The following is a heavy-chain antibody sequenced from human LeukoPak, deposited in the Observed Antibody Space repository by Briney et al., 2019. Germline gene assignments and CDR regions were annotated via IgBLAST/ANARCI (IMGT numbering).Heavy chain of an antibody. CDR2: FLSDGSRT. CDR3: ARVGDYGSGFDL. Sequence: GGSLRLSCAASGFTFSSYWMHWVRQGPGKGLVWVSRFLSDGSRTTYADSVKGRFTISGDNAKNTLYLLINSLRAEDTAVYYCARVGDYGSGFDLWGQGTLVSVSS. CDR1: GFTFSSYW. V-gene: IGHV3-74*01. J-gene: IGHJ4*02. D-gene: IGHD3-10*01.